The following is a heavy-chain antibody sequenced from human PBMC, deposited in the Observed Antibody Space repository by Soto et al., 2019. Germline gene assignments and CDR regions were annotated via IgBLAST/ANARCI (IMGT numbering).Heavy chain of an antibody. Sequence: PGGSLRLSCAASGFIVSSNYMSWVRQAPGKGLEWVSIIYGGGSTYYADSVKGRFTISRDSFKNTLNLQMDSLRIDDPAVYYCARLIYGKYFDYWGQGTLVTVSS. D-gene: IGHD3-16*01. CDR3: ARLIYGKYFDY. V-gene: IGHV3-53*01. CDR2: IYGGGST. CDR1: GFIVSSNY. J-gene: IGHJ4*02.